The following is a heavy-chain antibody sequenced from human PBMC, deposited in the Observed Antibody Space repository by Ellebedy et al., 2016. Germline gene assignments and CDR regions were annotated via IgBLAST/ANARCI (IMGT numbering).Heavy chain of an antibody. CDR2: ITPASGAT. Sequence: ASVEVSCKASGYSFPDKYMHWVRQAPGQGLEWVGWITPASGATRYAPRFQGRVTLSSDTSISTAYMELSSLTYDDAAVYYCTRDTKDNSFTYWGQGTLVTVSS. V-gene: IGHV1-2*02. CDR1: GYSFPDKY. D-gene: IGHD1-1*01. CDR3: TRDTKDNSFTY. J-gene: IGHJ4*02.